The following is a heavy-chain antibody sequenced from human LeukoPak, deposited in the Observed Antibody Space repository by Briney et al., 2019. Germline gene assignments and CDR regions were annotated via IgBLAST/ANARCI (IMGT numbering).Heavy chain of an antibody. V-gene: IGHV4-59*01. CDR2: VYYSGST. CDR3: ARVSYSGYDADD. J-gene: IGHJ4*02. D-gene: IGHD5-12*01. Sequence: SETLSLTCAVYGGSFSGYYWSWIRQPPGKGLEWIGYVYYSGSTNHNPSLKSRVTISVDTSKNQFSLKLSSVTAADTAVYYCARVSYSGYDADDWGQGTLVTVSS. CDR1: GGSFSGYY.